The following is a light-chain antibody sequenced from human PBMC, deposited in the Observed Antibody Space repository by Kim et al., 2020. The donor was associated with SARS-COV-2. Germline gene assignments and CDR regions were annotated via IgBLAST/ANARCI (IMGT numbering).Light chain of an antibody. Sequence: SYELTQPPSVSVSPGQTANIACSGDKLGEKYVSWYQRRPGQSPVLVVYRDTKRPSGIPERFSGSNSGNTATLTIRGTQTMDEADYYCQAWDSGVVFGGGT. J-gene: IGLJ2*01. CDR3: QAWDSGVV. V-gene: IGLV3-1*01. CDR1: KLGEKY. CDR2: RDT.